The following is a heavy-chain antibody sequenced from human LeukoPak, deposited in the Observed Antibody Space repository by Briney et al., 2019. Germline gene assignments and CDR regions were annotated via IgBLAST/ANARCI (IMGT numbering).Heavy chain of an antibody. Sequence: GGSLRLSCTASGFTFSSYAMSRVRQAPGKGLEWVSGISISGGTTYYVNSVKGRFTISRDNSKNTLYLQMNGLRVEDTAVYYCAKGQPTVTSFFFDSWGQGTLVTVSS. J-gene: IGHJ4*02. D-gene: IGHD4-17*01. CDR3: AKGQPTVTSFFFDS. CDR1: GFTFSSYA. V-gene: IGHV3-23*01. CDR2: ISISGGTT.